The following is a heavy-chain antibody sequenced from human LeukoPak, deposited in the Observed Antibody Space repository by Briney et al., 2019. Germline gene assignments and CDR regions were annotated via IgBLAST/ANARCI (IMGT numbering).Heavy chain of an antibody. Sequence: GSSVNVSCKSSGYTFTGYYMHGVRQAPGQGLEGMGWSNPNSGGTNYAHKFHGRVTMNRDTPMSRAYMELSRLRCDDTAVYYCARDRSSGYNWFDPWGRGTLVPVSS. J-gene: IGHJ5*02. V-gene: IGHV1-2*02. D-gene: IGHD6-19*01. CDR1: GYTFTGYY. CDR3: ARDRSSGYNWFDP. CDR2: SNPNSGGT.